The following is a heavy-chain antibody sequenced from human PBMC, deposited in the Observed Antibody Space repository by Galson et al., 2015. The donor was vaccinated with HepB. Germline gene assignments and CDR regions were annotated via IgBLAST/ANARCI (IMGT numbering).Heavy chain of an antibody. CDR1: GFTFSSCG. CDR3: ARGLRVSGWSYYYYYYYMDV. V-gene: IGHV3-30*03. D-gene: IGHD6-19*01. Sequence: SLRLSCAASGFTFSSCGMHWVRQAPGKGLEWVAVISYDGSNKYYADSVKGRFTISRDNSKNTLYLQMNSLRAEDTAVYYCARGLRVSGWSYYYYYYYMDVWGKGTTVTVSS. CDR2: ISYDGSNK. J-gene: IGHJ6*03.